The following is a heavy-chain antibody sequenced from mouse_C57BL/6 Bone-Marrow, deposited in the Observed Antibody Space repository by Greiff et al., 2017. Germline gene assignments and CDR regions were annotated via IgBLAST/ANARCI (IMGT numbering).Heavy chain of an antibody. CDR2: IHPNSGST. V-gene: IGHV1-64*01. CDR3: ARGGYDAWFAY. Sequence: QVQLQQPGAELVKPGASVKLSCKASGYTFTSYWMHWVKQRPGQGLEWIGMIHPNSGSTNYNEKFKSKATLTADKSSSTAYMQLSSLTSEDSAVYFCARGGYDAWFAYGGQGTLVTVSA. CDR1: GYTFTSYW. D-gene: IGHD2-2*01. J-gene: IGHJ3*01.